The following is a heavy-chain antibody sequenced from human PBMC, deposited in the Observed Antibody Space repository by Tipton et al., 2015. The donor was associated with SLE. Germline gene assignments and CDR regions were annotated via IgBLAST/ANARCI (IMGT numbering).Heavy chain of an antibody. D-gene: IGHD3-22*01. CDR3: ARSSSGYYVDY. J-gene: IGHJ4*02. V-gene: IGHV4-59*08. CDR2: IYYSGST. CDR1: GGSISSYY. Sequence: TLSLTCTVSGGSISSYYWSWIRQPPGKGLEWIGYIYYSGSTNYNPSLKSRVTISVDTSKNQFSLRLSSVTAADTAVYYCARSSSGYYVDYWGQGTLVTVS.